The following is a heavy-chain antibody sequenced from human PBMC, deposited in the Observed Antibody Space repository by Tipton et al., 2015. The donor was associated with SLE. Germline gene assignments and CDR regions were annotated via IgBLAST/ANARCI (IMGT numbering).Heavy chain of an antibody. J-gene: IGHJ3*02. Sequence: TLSLTCVVSGDSISTYAWWTWVRQPPGKGLEWIGHIYHSGSTNYNPSLMSRLTMSVDKSKNQLSLKLNSVTAADTAIYYCAREDTPTGRMISSGGDPVSAFDIWGQGIMVTVSS. CDR2: IYHSGST. CDR1: GDSISTYAW. D-gene: IGHD3-16*01. CDR3: AREDTPTGRMISSGGDPVSAFDI. V-gene: IGHV4-4*02.